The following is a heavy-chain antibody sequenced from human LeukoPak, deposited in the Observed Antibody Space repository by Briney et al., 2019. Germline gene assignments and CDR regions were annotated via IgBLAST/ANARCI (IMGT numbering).Heavy chain of an antibody. Sequence: GGSLRLSCAASRFTLSSNYMSWVRQAPGKGLEWVSVIYSGGSTYYTDSGKGRFPISRDNPKNSMYLKMNSLRAEDTAVYYCARGTDWNDGARFDYWGQGTLVTVSS. CDR1: RFTLSSNY. D-gene: IGHD1-1*01. J-gene: IGHJ4*02. V-gene: IGHV3-53*01. CDR2: IYSGGST. CDR3: ARGTDWNDGARFDY.